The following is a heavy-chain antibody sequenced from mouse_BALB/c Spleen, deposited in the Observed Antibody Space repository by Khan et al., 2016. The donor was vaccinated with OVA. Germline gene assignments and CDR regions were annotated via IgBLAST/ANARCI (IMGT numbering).Heavy chain of an antibody. Sequence: DVKLQESGPGLVKPSQSLSLTCTVTGYSITTDYAWNWIRQFPGNKLEWMGFISYSGNTKSNPSLKSRISITRDTSKNQFFLQLKSVTTEDTARYYCARVYGGDFDYWGQGTTLTVSS. CDR2: ISYSGNT. CDR3: ARVYGGDFDY. D-gene: IGHD1-1*01. J-gene: IGHJ2*01. CDR1: GYSITTDYA. V-gene: IGHV3-2*02.